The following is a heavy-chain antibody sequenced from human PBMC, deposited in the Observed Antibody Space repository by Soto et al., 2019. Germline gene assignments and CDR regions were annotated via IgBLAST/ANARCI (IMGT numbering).Heavy chain of an antibody. D-gene: IGHD3-3*01. Sequence: PSETLSLTGTVSGGSISSGGYYWSWIRQHPGRALEWIAYIYYSGSTYYNPSLKSRVTISLDASKTQYTLWLSSVRAADRAVYSCERGRAGFFWRGRRDNWFDTLGQGTLVTVPS. CDR3: ERGRAGFFWRGRRDNWFDT. CDR2: IYYSGST. J-gene: IGHJ5*02. CDR1: GGSISSGGYY. V-gene: IGHV4-31*03.